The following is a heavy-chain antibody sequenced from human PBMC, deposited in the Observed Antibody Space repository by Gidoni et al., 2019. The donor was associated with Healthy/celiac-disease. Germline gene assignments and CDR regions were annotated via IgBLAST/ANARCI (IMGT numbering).Heavy chain of an antibody. CDR3: ARDARPEELYLYCSSTSWFDP. V-gene: IGHV3-30-3*01. Sequence: QVQLVESGGGVVQPGRSLRLSCAASGFTFSSYAMHWVRQAPGKGLEWVAVISYDGSNKYYADSVKGRFTISRDNSKNTLYLQMNSLRAEDTAVYYCARDARPEELYLYCSSTSWFDPWGQGTLVTVSS. D-gene: IGHD2-2*01. CDR2: ISYDGSNK. J-gene: IGHJ5*02. CDR1: GFTFSSYA.